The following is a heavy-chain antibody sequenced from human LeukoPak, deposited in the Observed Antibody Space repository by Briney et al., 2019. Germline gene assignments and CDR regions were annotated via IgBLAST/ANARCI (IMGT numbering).Heavy chain of an antibody. V-gene: IGHV3-30*02. J-gene: IGHJ6*03. CDR2: IRYNGDNK. CDR3: AKRVVIRSTDYFYYYIHV. Sequence: GSLRLSCEASGFSFSDYGMHWVRQAPGKGLEWVAFIRYNGDNKYYADSVKGRFTVSRDNSQSTLYLQMNSLRVEDTAVYYCAKRVVIRSTDYFYYYIHVWSKGTTVTVSS. CDR1: GFSFSDYG. D-gene: IGHD3-3*01.